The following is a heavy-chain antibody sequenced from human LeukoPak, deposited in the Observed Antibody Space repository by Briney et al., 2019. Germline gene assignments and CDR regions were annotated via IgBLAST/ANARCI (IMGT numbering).Heavy chain of an antibody. D-gene: IGHD3-22*01. CDR3: ARDNRKYYDSSGPDAFDI. Sequence: SETLSLTRTLSGGSLSIRMYYWGWTRQPPGKGLEWIGSIYYSGSPYYNPSLKSRVTISVDTSKIQFSLKLSSVTAADTAVYYCARDNRKYYDSSGPDAFDIWGQGTMVTVSS. V-gene: IGHV4-39*07. CDR1: GGSLSIRMYY. CDR2: IYYSGSP. J-gene: IGHJ3*02.